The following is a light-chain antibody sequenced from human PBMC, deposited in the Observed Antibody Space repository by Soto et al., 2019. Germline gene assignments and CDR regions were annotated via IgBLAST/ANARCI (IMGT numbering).Light chain of an antibody. CDR3: QQYGSSLFT. V-gene: IGKV3-20*01. J-gene: IGKJ3*01. CDR2: GAS. CDR1: QSVSSSY. Sequence: EIVLTQSPGTLSLSPGERATLSCRASQSVSSSYLAWYQQKPGQAPRLLIYGASGRATGIPDRFSGSGSGTDFTLPISSLEPEDFAVYYCQQYGSSLFTFGPGTKVDIK.